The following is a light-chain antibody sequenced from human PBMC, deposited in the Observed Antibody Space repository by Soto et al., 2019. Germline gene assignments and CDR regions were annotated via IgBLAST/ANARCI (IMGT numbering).Light chain of an antibody. V-gene: IGKV3-15*01. J-gene: IGKJ5*01. Sequence: EIVVTQSPAPPSVSPGERATFSFRASQSVSSNLAWYQQKPGQAPRLLIYGASIRATGIPARFSGSGSGTEFTLTISSLQSEDFAVYYCQQYNNWPPITFGQGTRLEIK. CDR2: GAS. CDR3: QQYNNWPPIT. CDR1: QSVSSN.